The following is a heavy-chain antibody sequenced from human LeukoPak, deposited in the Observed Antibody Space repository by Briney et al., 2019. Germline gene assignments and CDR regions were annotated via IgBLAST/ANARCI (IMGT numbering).Heavy chain of an antibody. D-gene: IGHD3-16*01. CDR2: IHYSGST. CDR3: ARGGEEYDY. CDR1: GASVSTRNYY. Sequence: SETLSLTCTVSGASVSTRNYYWSWIRQPPGKGLEWIGYIHYSGSTNYNPSLKSRVTISGDTSKNQFSLNLSSVTAADTAVYYCARGGEEYDYWGQGTLVTVSS. V-gene: IGHV4-61*01. J-gene: IGHJ4*02.